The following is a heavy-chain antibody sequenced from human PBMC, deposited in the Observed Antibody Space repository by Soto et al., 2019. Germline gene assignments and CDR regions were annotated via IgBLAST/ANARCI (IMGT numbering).Heavy chain of an antibody. CDR1: GGSISSSNYY. Sequence: QLQLQESGPGLVKPSETLSLTCTVSGGSISSSNYYWGWVRQPPGKGLEWIGNIDYSGTTYYNPSLKSRVTISGDTSRNQFSLKLSSVTGADTAVYYCARREMVTIGAFDYWGQGTLVTVSS. V-gene: IGHV4-39*01. CDR3: ARREMVTIGAFDY. D-gene: IGHD5-18*01. CDR2: IDYSGTT. J-gene: IGHJ4*02.